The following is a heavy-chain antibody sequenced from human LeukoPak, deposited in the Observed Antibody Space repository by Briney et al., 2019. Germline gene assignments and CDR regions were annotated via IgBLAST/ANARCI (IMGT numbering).Heavy chain of an antibody. J-gene: IGHJ3*02. CDR2: INSDGSSI. Sequence: PGGSLRLSCAASGFTFSSYWMHWVRQAPGKGLVWVSRINSDGSSITYADSVRGRFTISRDNAKNTLFLQMNSLRVEDTAVYYCAATIVGTNPYPDGFDIWGQGTVVTVSS. CDR3: AATIVGTNPYPDGFDI. CDR1: GFTFSSYW. D-gene: IGHD1-26*01. V-gene: IGHV3-74*03.